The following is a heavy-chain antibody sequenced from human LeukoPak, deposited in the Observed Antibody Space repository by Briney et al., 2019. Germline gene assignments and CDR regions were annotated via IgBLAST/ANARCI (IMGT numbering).Heavy chain of an antibody. CDR1: GFTFSSYA. Sequence: GGSQRLSCAASGFTFSSYAMSWVRQAPGKGLEWVSAISGSGGSTYYADSVKGRFTISRDNSKNTLYLQMNSLRAEDTAVYYCAKDRRSGWYFDYWGQGTLVTVSS. V-gene: IGHV3-23*01. CDR2: ISGSGGST. D-gene: IGHD6-19*01. CDR3: AKDRRSGWYFDY. J-gene: IGHJ4*02.